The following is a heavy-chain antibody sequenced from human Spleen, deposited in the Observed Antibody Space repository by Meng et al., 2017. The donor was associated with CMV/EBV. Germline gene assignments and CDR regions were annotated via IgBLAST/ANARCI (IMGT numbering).Heavy chain of an antibody. D-gene: IGHD2-15*01. CDR1: YH. V-gene: IGHV1-2*02. CDR2: INPNSGGT. J-gene: IGHJ4*02. CDR3: ARGGGFARGYCSGGNCYSFDY. Sequence: YHIHWGRQAPGQGLEWMGWINPNSGGTKFAQNFEDRVTITRDTSIATGYLELDRLRPDDTAVYYCARGGGFARGYCSGGNCYSFDYWGRGTLVTVSS.